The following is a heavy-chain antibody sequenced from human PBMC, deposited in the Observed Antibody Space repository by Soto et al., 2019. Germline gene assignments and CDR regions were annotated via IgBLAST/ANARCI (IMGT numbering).Heavy chain of an antibody. CDR2: IAVYNGNT. CDR1: GYSFTNYG. D-gene: IGHD7-27*01. J-gene: IGHJ4*02. Sequence: GASVKVSCKASGYSFTNYGITWVRQAPGQGLEWMGWIAVYNGNTNYARRLQGRVTMTTDTATSTAYMDMKSLTSDDTAVYYCARALDGEHFDHWGQGTLVTVSS. V-gene: IGHV1-18*01. CDR3: ARALDGEHFDH.